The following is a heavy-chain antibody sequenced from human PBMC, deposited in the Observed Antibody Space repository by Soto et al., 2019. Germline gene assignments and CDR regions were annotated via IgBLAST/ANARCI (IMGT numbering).Heavy chain of an antibody. J-gene: IGHJ4*02. D-gene: IGHD3-22*01. CDR2: ISYDGSNK. V-gene: IGHV3-30-3*01. Sequence: QVQLVESGGGVVQPGRSLRLSCAASGFTFSSYAMHWVRQAPGKGLEWVAVISYDGSNKYYADSVKGRFTISRDNSKNTLYLQMNSLRAEDTAVYYCARDSILGLSSGTFDYWGQGTLVTVSS. CDR3: ARDSILGLSSGTFDY. CDR1: GFTFSSYA.